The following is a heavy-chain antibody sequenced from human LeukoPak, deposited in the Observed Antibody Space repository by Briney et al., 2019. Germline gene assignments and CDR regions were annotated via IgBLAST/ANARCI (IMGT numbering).Heavy chain of an antibody. J-gene: IGHJ1*01. V-gene: IGHV1-2*02. D-gene: IGHD6-13*01. CDR1: GYTFTNYY. CDR3: AISSSWFGPEYFQH. Sequence: ASVKVSCKASGYTFTNYYMHWVRQAPGHGLEWMGWINPNRGDTNYAQKFQGRVTMTRDTSITTAFMELTRLTSDDTAVYYCAISSSWFGPEYFQHWGQGTLVTVSS. CDR2: INPNRGDT.